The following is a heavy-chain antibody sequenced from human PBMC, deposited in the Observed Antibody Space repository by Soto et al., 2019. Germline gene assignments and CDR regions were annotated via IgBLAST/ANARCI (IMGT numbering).Heavy chain of an antibody. V-gene: IGHV4-59*08. D-gene: IGHD4-17*01. CDR2: IYYSGST. CDR3: ARQRDYDMTILEAFDI. J-gene: IGHJ3*02. Sequence: PSETLSLTCTVSGDSISSYYWSWIRQPPGKGLEWIGYIYYSGSTNYNPSLKSRVTISVDTSKNQFSLKLSSVTAADTAVYYCARQRDYDMTILEAFDIWGQGTMVT. CDR1: GDSISSYY.